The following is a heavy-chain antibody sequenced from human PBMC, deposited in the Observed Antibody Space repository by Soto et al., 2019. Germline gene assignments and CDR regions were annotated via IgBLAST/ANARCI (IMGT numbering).Heavy chain of an antibody. CDR2: ISSSSSYI. Sequence: EVQLVESGGGLVKPGGSLRLSCAASGFTFSSYSMNWVRQAPGKGLEWVSSISSSSSYIYYADSVKGRFTISRDNAKNSLYLQMNSLRAEDTAVYYCARDRVYSGYDSGYWGQGTLVTVSS. J-gene: IGHJ4*02. CDR3: ARDRVYSGYDSGY. V-gene: IGHV3-21*01. D-gene: IGHD5-12*01. CDR1: GFTFSSYS.